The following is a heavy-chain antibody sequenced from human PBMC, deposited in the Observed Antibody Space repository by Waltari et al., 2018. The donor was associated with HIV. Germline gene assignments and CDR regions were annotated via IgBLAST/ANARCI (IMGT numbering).Heavy chain of an antibody. Sequence: EVQLVQSGAEVKKPGESLKISCKGSGYSFTSYWIGWVRQMPGKGLEWMGIIDPVDPDTRNSPSFQGQVTISADKSISTAYLQWSSLKASDTAMYYCARGSGDYDSSGYSRAYAFDIWGQGTMVTVSS. D-gene: IGHD3-22*01. CDR2: IDPVDPDT. J-gene: IGHJ3*02. V-gene: IGHV5-51*01. CDR3: ARGSGDYDSSGYSRAYAFDI. CDR1: GYSFTSYW.